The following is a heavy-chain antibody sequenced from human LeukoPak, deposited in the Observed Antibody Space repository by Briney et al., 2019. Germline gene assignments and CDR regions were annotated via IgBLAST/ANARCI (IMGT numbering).Heavy chain of an antibody. V-gene: IGHV3-11*06. CDR3: ARVGAYSSGWHFDY. CDR1: GFTFSDYY. D-gene: IGHD6-19*01. Sequence: PGGSLRLSCAASGFTFSDYYMSWIRQAPGKGLEWVSYISSSSRYTNYADSVKGRFTISRDNAKNSLYLQMNSLRAEDTAVYYCARVGAYSSGWHFDYWGQGTLVTVSS. CDR2: ISSSSRYT. J-gene: IGHJ4*02.